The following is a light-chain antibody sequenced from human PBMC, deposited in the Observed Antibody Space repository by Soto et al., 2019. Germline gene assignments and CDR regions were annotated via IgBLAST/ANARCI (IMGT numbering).Light chain of an antibody. J-gene: IGKJ1*01. V-gene: IGKV3-20*01. CDR3: QQYGSSGT. CDR1: QSVSNNY. CDR2: GAS. Sequence: IVLAQSADLLFLSPGQSATLSSRASQSVSNNYLAWYQQKPGQAPRLLIYGASNRATGIPARFSGSGSGTDFTLTISRLEPEDFAVYYCQQYGSSGTFGQGTKVDIK.